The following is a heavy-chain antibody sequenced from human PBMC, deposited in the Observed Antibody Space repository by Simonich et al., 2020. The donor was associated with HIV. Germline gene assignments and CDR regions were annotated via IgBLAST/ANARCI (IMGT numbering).Heavy chain of an antibody. V-gene: IGHV4-34*01. J-gene: IGHJ4*02. D-gene: IGHD4-17*01. Sequence: QVQLQQWGAGLLKPSETLSLTCAVYGGSFSGYYLSWIRQPPGKGLEGIGEINHSGSTNYNPSLKSRVTISVDTSKNQFSLKLSSVTAADTAVYYCARRHPTTVTTPYFDYWGQGTLVTVSS. CDR2: INHSGST. CDR3: ARRHPTTVTTPYFDY. CDR1: GGSFSGYY.